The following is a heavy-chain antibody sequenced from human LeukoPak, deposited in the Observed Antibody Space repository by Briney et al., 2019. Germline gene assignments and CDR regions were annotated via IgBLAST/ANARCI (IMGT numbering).Heavy chain of an antibody. D-gene: IGHD4-17*01. J-gene: IGHJ5*02. CDR2: IYYSGST. Sequence: SETLSLTCTVSGGSISSYYWSWIRQPPGKGLEWIGYIYYSGSTSYNPSLESRVTISVDTSKNQFSLKLSSVTAADTAVYYCARRGDYGDYPNWFDPWGQGTLVTVSS. CDR3: ARRGDYGDYPNWFDP. CDR1: GGSISSYY. V-gene: IGHV4-59*08.